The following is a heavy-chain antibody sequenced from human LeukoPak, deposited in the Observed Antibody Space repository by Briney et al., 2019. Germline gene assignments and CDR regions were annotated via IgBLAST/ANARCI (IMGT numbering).Heavy chain of an antibody. Sequence: GASVKVSCKASGGTFSSYAISWLRQAPGQGLEWMGGIIPIFGTANYAQKFQGRVTITTDESTSTAYMELSSLRSEDTAVYYCARDGGRWLQSGSISAFDIWGQGTMVTVSS. CDR3: ARDGGRWLQSGSISAFDI. CDR1: GGTFSSYA. D-gene: IGHD5-24*01. V-gene: IGHV1-69*05. CDR2: IIPIFGTA. J-gene: IGHJ3*02.